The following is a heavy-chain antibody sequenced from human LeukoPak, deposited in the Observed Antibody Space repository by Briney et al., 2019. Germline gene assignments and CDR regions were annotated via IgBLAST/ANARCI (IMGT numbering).Heavy chain of an antibody. V-gene: IGHV1-69*05. J-gene: IGHJ6*03. CDR1: GGTFSGYA. D-gene: IGHD5-12*01. CDR3: ARDRRGYSGYDYGDYYYYMDV. Sequence: SVKVSCKASGGTFSGYAISWVRQAPGQGLEWMGGIIPIFGTANYAQKLQGRVTITTDESTSTAYMELSSLRSEDTAVYYCARDRRGYSGYDYGDYYYYMDVWGKGTTVTVSS. CDR2: IIPIFGTA.